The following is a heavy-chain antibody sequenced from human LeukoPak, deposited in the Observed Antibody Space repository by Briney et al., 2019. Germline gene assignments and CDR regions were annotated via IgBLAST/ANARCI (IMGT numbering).Heavy chain of an antibody. D-gene: IGHD4-11*01. Sequence: PSETLSLTCAVSGDSISSYYWSWIRQPPGKGLEWIGYIYYTGSTNYNPSLKSRVTISVDTSKNQFSLKLSSVTAADTAVYYCARERYSNYEDYWGQGTLVTVSS. V-gene: IGHV4-59*08. J-gene: IGHJ4*02. CDR1: GDSISSYY. CDR2: IYYTGST. CDR3: ARERYSNYEDY.